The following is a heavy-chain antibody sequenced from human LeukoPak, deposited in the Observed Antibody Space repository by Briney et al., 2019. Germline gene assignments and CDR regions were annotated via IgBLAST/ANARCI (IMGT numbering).Heavy chain of an antibody. J-gene: IGHJ4*02. V-gene: IGHV3-23*01. CDR2: ISGNGHNT. D-gene: IGHD6-19*01. Sequence: GGSLRLSCAASGFSFSGFWMSWVRQAPGKGLDWVSTISGNGHNTYYADSVKGRFTISRDTSKNTLYLQMNSLRADDTAVYYCAKGYSSGWYDFDSWGQGTLVTVAS. CDR3: AKGYSSGWYDFDS. CDR1: GFSFSGFW.